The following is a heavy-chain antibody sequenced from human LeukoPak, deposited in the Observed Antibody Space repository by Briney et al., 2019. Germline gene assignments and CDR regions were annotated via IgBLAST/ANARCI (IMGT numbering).Heavy chain of an antibody. CDR1: GFTVSSNY. D-gene: IGHD5-18*01. J-gene: IGHJ4*02. Sequence: GGSLRLSCAASGFTVSSNYMSWVRQAPGKGLEWVSIIYSGGSTFYADSVKGRFTISRDNSKNTLYLQMNSLIPEDTAVYYCARQYISGQWYFDYWGQGTLVTVSS. CDR3: ARQYISGQWYFDY. V-gene: IGHV3-53*05. CDR2: IYSGGST.